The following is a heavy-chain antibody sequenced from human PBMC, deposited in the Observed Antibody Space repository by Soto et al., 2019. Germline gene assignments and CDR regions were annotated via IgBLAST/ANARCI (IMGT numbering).Heavy chain of an antibody. J-gene: IGHJ4*02. D-gene: IGHD3-3*01. CDR2: IYWDDDK. CDR1: GFSFSTNGVG. CDR3: AYRFLSGVGDY. Sequence: QITLKESGPTLVKPTQTLTLTCTFSGFSFSTNGVGVAWIRQPPGGALEWLALIYWDDDKKYNPSLRSRLSTPRDTSKNQVLFTMSNMDPVDTATYYCAYRFLSGVGDYWGPGTLVTVSS. V-gene: IGHV2-5*02.